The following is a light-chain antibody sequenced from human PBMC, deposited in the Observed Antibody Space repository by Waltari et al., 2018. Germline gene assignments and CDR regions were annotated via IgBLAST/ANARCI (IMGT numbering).Light chain of an antibody. V-gene: IGLV1-40*01. Sequence: QSVLTQPPSVSGAPGQKVTISCTGSSSNIGAGYDVHWYQQLPGKAPKPLIYGNTNRPSGVPDRFSGSNSGSSASLAITGLQAEDEGDYYCQSYDTSLSRLFGGGTKLTVL. CDR3: QSYDTSLSRL. J-gene: IGLJ2*01. CDR1: SSNIGAGYD. CDR2: GNT.